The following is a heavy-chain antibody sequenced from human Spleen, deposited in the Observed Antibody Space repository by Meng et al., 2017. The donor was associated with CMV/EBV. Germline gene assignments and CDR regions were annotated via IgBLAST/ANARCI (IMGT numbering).Heavy chain of an antibody. V-gene: IGHV1-18*01. D-gene: IGHD3-3*01. CDR1: GYTFTSYG. J-gene: IGHJ4*02. CDR2: ISAYNDNT. Sequence: ASVKVSCKASGYTFTSYGISWVRQAPGQGLEWMGWISAYNDNTNYAQKLQGRVTMTTDTSTSTAYMELRSLRSDDTAVYYCAREFEGQGDFWSGYYYYFDYWGQGTLVTVSS. CDR3: AREFEGQGDFWSGYYYYFDY.